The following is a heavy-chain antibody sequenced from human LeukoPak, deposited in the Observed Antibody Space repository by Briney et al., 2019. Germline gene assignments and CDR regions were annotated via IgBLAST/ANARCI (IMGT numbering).Heavy chain of an antibody. CDR1: GFTFSSYA. V-gene: IGHV3-30-3*01. J-gene: IGHJ6*02. D-gene: IGHD3-3*01. Sequence: PGGSLRLSCAAPGFTFSSYAMHWVRQAPGKGLEWVAVISYDGSNKYYADSVKGRFTISRDNSKNTLYLQMNSLRAEDTAVYYCARVLGPYYDFWSGYSKGRYYYGMDVWGQGTTVTVSS. CDR3: ARVLGPYYDFWSGYSKGRYYYGMDV. CDR2: ISYDGSNK.